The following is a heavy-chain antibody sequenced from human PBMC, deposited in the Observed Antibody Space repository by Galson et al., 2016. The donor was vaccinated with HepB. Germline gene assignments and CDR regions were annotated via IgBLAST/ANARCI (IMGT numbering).Heavy chain of an antibody. Sequence: SVKVSCKASGYTFTSYGINWVRQAPGQGLEWMGWISAYNGNPNYEQKLQGRVTMTKDTSTSTAYMELRSLRSDDTAVYYCARAPPMWVRGDEYGMDVWGQGTTVTVSS. CDR3: ARAPPMWVRGDEYGMDV. CDR2: ISAYNGNP. D-gene: IGHD3-10*02. V-gene: IGHV1-18*04. CDR1: GYTFTSYG. J-gene: IGHJ6*02.